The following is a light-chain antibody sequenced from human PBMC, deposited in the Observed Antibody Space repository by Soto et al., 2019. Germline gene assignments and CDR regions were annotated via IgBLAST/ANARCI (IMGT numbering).Light chain of an antibody. CDR2: GAS. V-gene: IGKV3-20*01. J-gene: IGKJ1*01. CDR1: QSVSNNY. Sequence: EIVLTQSPCTLSLSPGERATLSCRASQSVSNNYLAWYHQKPGRAPRLVISGASSRDTGIPDRFSVSGSGTDFTIIISSLEPEDVAVYYCQQYGTSPWTFGQGTNVEFK. CDR3: QQYGTSPWT.